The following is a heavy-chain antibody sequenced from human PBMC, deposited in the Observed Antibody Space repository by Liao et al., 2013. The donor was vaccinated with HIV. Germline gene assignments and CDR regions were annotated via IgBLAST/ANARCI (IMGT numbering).Heavy chain of an antibody. D-gene: IGHD3-3*01. Sequence: QVQLQESGPGLVKPSETLSLTCTVSGGSISSYYWSWIRQPAGKGLEWIGRIYTSGSTNYNPSLKSRVTISVDTSKNQFSLKLSSVTAADTAVYYCARHNDFWSGYYTFFDYWGQGTLVTVSS. CDR3: ARHNDFWSGYYTFFDY. CDR2: IYTSGST. CDR1: GGSISSYY. V-gene: IGHV4-4*07. J-gene: IGHJ4*02.